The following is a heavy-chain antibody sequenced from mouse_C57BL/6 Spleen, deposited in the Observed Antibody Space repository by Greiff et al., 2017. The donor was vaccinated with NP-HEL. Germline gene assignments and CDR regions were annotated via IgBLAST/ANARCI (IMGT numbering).Heavy chain of an antibody. CDR2: ISDGGSYT. J-gene: IGHJ3*01. Sequence: EVKLVESGGGLVKPGGSLKLSCAASGFTFSSYAMSWVRQTPEKRLEWVATISDGGSYTYYPDNVKGRFTISRDNAKNNLYLQMSHLKSEDTAMYYCARPITTVVATPFAYWGQGTLVTVSA. D-gene: IGHD1-1*01. CDR1: GFTFSSYA. V-gene: IGHV5-4*03. CDR3: ARPITTVVATPFAY.